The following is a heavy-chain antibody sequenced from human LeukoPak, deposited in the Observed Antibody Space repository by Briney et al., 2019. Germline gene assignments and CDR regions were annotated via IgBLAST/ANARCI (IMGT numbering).Heavy chain of an antibody. Sequence: KSSETLSLTCTVSGGSISSYYWSWIRQPPGKGLEWIGYIYYSGSTNYNPSLKSRVTISVDTSKNQFSLKLSSVTAADTAVYYCARRMDDIVATIYSFDIWGQGTMVTVSS. CDR1: GGSISSYY. D-gene: IGHD5-12*01. V-gene: IGHV4-59*01. CDR2: IYYSGST. J-gene: IGHJ3*02. CDR3: ARRMDDIVATIYSFDI.